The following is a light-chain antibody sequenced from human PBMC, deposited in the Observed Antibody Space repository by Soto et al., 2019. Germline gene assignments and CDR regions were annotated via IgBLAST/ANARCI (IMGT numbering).Light chain of an antibody. CDR2: AAS. J-gene: IGKJ4*01. CDR1: HYISTY. Sequence: DIQMTQSPSSLSASVGGRVAISCRTSHYISTYLNWYQQRPGKAPKLLIYAASSLQSGVPSRFSGSGSGKDFTLTVSSLQPEDFATYYCQQTYSTPLTFGGGTKVDIK. V-gene: IGKV1-39*01. CDR3: QQTYSTPLT.